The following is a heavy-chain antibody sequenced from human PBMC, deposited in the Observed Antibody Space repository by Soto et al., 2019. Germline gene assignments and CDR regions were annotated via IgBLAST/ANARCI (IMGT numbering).Heavy chain of an antibody. V-gene: IGHV1-46*01. J-gene: IGHJ4*02. Sequence: VKVSCKASGYTFTTYYIHWVRQAPGQGLEWMGVINPSGDNRGYAQKFQDRLTMTSDTSTSTVYMELNTLTSEDTAVYYCARAGYSSSWYFFGYWGQGTQVTVSS. CDR2: INPSGDNR. CDR3: ARAGYSSSWYFFGY. CDR1: GYTFTTYY. D-gene: IGHD6-13*01.